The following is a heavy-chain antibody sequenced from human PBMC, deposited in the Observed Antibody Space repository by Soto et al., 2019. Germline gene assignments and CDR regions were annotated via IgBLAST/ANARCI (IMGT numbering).Heavy chain of an antibody. CDR3: AREPQIHSSGATLFDP. V-gene: IGHV1-69*13. CDR2: IIPIFGTA. D-gene: IGHD3-22*01. CDR1: GGTFSSYA. J-gene: IGHJ5*02. Sequence: SVKVSCKASGGTFSSYAISWVRQDPGQGLEWMGGIIPIFGTANYAQKFQGRVTITADESTSTAYMELSSLRSEDTAVYYCAREPQIHSSGATLFDPCGQGTLVTVSS.